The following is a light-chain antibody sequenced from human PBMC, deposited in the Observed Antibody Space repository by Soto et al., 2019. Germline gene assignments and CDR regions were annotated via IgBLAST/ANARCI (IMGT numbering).Light chain of an antibody. J-gene: IGLJ1*01. V-gene: IGLV1-47*01. CDR1: ASTIGRNY. CDR3: AAWDDNLSGLYV. CDR2: RNS. Sequence: QAVVTQSPSASGTPGQRVTFSCSGSASTIGRNYVYWYQQLPGTAPKLLIYRNSQRPSGVPDRFSGSKSGTSASLAISGLRSEDEADYYCAAWDDNLSGLYVFGAGTQLTVL.